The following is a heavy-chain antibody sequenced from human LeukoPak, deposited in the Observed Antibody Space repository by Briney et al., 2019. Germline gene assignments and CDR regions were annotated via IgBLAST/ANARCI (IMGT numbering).Heavy chain of an antibody. D-gene: IGHD3-16*01. Sequence: SETLSLTCTVSGGSISGYYWSWIRQPPGKGLEWIGYIYSSGSTRYTPSLKSRVTMSLDTSKNQFSLKLSSVTAADTAVYYCARAGGSDGYTLFDYWGQGTLVTVSS. J-gene: IGHJ4*02. V-gene: IGHV4-59*12. CDR1: GGSISGYY. CDR2: IYSSGST. CDR3: ARAGGSDGYTLFDY.